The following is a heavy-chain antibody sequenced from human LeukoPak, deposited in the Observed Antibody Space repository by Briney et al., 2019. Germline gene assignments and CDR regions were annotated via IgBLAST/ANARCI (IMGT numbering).Heavy chain of an antibody. D-gene: IGHD1-26*01. J-gene: IGHJ3*02. Sequence: TSETLSLTCTVSGGSISSYYWSWIRQPPGKGLEWIGYIYYSGSTNYNPSLKSRVTISVDTSKNQFSLKLSSVTAADTAVYYCARSPIVGAASDAFDIWGQGTMVTVSS. CDR3: ARSPIVGAASDAFDI. CDR1: GGSISSYY. CDR2: IYYSGST. V-gene: IGHV4-59*01.